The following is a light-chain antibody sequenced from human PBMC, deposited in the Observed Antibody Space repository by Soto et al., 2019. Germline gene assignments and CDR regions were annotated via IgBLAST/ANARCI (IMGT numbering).Light chain of an antibody. CDR2: GAS. CDR3: QHYDNWPIT. CDR1: QSIRSY. V-gene: IGKV3-15*01. Sequence: EVVMTQSPATLSVSPGERATLSCRASQSIRSYLAWYQQKLGQAPRLLIYGASTRAAGIPARFSGGGSGTEFTLTISSLQSEDFAIYYCQHYDNWPITFGQGTRLEI. J-gene: IGKJ5*01.